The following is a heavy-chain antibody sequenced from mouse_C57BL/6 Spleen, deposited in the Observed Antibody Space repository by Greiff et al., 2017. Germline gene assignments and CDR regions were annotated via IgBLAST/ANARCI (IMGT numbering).Heavy chain of an antibody. J-gene: IGHJ4*01. CDR3: TRGYSNGAMDY. CDR2: ISSGGDYI. CDR1: GFTFSSYA. D-gene: IGHD2-5*01. V-gene: IGHV5-9-1*02. Sequence: EVQLVESGEGLVKPGGSLKLSCAASGFTFSSYAMSWVRQTPEKRLEWVAYISSGGDYIYYSDTVKSRFNISRDSARNTLYLQMSSLKSEDTAMYYCTRGYSNGAMDYWGQGTSVTVSS.